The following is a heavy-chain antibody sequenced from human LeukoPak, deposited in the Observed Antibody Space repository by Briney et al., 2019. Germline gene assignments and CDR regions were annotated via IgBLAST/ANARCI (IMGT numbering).Heavy chain of an antibody. CDR2: VYYSMST. D-gene: IGHD2-2*01. CDR3: ARGRCSSTSWYYYYGMDV. V-gene: IGHV4-30-2*01. CDR1: GGSISSGGYS. J-gene: IGHJ6*04. Sequence: SQSLSLTCAVSGGSISSGGYSSSWIRQPPGKGLEWIGYVYYSMSTYYNPSLKSRVTISVDRSKNQFSLKLSSVTAADTAVYYCARGRCSSTSWYYYYGMDVCGERTTGSVSS.